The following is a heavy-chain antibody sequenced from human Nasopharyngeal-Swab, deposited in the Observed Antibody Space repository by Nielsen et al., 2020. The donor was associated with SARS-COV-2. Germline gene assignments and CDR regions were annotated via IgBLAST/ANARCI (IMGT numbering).Heavy chain of an antibody. D-gene: IGHD2-2*01. V-gene: IGHV5-51*01. CDR2: IYPGGSDT. CDR3: ARHWQYCSSTSCYRRGWFDP. Sequence: GESLKISCKGSGYSFTSYWIGWVRQMPGKGLEWMGIIYPGGSDTRYSPSFQGQVTISADKSISTAYLQWSSLKASDTAMYYCARHWQYCSSTSCYRRGWFDPWGQGTLVTVSS. CDR1: GYSFTSYW. J-gene: IGHJ5*02.